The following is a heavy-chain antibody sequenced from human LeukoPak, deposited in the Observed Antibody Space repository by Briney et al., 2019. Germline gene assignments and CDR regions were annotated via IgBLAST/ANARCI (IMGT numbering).Heavy chain of an antibody. CDR3: AKDPYRASSGLVDY. CDR1: GVTFSTYG. V-gene: IGHV3-30*18. D-gene: IGHD5-12*01. Sequence: GGPLRLSCAVSGVTFSTYGMHWVRQAPGKGLEWVAFISYDGSNKYYADSVKGRFTISRDNSKNTLYLQMNSLRAEDTAVYYCAKDPYRASSGLVDYWGQGTLVTVSS. CDR2: ISYDGSNK. J-gene: IGHJ4*02.